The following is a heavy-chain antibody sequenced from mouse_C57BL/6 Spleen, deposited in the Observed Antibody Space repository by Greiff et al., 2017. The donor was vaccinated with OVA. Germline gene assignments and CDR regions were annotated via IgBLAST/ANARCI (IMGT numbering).Heavy chain of an antibody. CDR3: ARSGSSDAMDY. J-gene: IGHJ4*01. Sequence: QVQLKQSGAELVKPGASVKISCKASGYAFSSYWMNWVKQRPGKGLEWIGQIYPGDGDTNYNGKFKGKATLTADKSSSTAYMQLSSLTSEDSAVYFCARSGSSDAMDYWGKGTSVTVSS. CDR1: GYAFSSYW. V-gene: IGHV1-80*01. CDR2: IYPGDGDT. D-gene: IGHD1-1*01.